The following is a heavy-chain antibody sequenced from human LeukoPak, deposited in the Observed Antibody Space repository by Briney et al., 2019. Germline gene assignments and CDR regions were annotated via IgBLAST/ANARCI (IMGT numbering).Heavy chain of an antibody. Sequence: ASVKVSCKASGYTFTSYYMHWVRQAPGQGLEWMGIINPSGGSTSYAQKFQGRVTMTRDMSTSTVYMELSSLRSEDTAVYYCARVGRTYDSSGYYGRADYWGQGTLVTVSS. CDR2: INPSGGST. CDR1: GYTFTSYY. D-gene: IGHD3-22*01. V-gene: IGHV1-46*01. J-gene: IGHJ4*02. CDR3: ARVGRTYDSSGYYGRADY.